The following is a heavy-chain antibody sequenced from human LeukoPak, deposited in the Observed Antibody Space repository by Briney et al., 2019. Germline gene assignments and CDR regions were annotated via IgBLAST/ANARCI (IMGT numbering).Heavy chain of an antibody. CDR1: GDSISSASYY. J-gene: IGHJ4*01. CDR2: IYTSGST. Sequence: SETLSLTCTVSGDSISSASYYWSWIRQPAGKGLEWIGRIYTSGSTNYNPSLKSRVTMSLDASRNQFSLRLTSVTAADTAVYFCARDEGVLRFLEYWGXGIXVTXSS. CDR3: ARDEGVLRFLEY. V-gene: IGHV4-61*02. D-gene: IGHD3-3*01.